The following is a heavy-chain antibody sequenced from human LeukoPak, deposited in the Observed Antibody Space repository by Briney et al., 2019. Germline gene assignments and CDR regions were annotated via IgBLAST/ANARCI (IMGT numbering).Heavy chain of an antibody. V-gene: IGHV3-9*01. Sequence: GGSLRLSCAASGFTFDDHGMHWVRQAPGKGLEWVSGISWSSGIIGYADSVKGRFTISRDNSKNTLYLQMNSLRAEDTAVYYCAKRVASSSSAGHWGQGTLVTVSS. J-gene: IGHJ4*02. CDR2: ISWSSGII. CDR1: GFTFDDHG. D-gene: IGHD6-6*01. CDR3: AKRVASSSSAGH.